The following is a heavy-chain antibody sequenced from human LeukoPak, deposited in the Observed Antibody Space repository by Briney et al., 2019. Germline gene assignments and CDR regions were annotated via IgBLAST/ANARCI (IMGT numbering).Heavy chain of an antibody. CDR3: ARGYNWFDP. CDR1: GGSISSYY. J-gene: IGHJ5*02. CDR2: VYYSGST. V-gene: IGHV4-59*01. Sequence: PSETLSLTCIGSGGSISSYYWSWIRQPPGKGLEWIGYVYYSGSTNSNPSLKSRVTISVDTSKNQFSLKVSSVTAADTAIYYCARGYNWFDPWGQGTLVTVSS.